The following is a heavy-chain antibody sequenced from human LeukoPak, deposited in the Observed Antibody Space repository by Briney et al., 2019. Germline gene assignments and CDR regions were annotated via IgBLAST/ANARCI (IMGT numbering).Heavy chain of an antibody. D-gene: IGHD3-22*01. CDR1: GFTFSSYA. Sequence: GGSLRLSCAASGFTFSSYAMSWVRQAPGKGLEWVSAISGSGGSTYYADSVKGRFTISRDNSKNTLYLQMNSLRAEDTAVYYCAKGPRRITMIVVVTTGYWGQGTLVTVSS. CDR2: ISGSGGST. CDR3: AKGPRRITMIVVVTTGY. J-gene: IGHJ4*02. V-gene: IGHV3-23*01.